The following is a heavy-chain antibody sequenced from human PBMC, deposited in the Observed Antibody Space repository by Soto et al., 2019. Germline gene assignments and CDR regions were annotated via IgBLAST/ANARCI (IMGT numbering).Heavy chain of an antibody. D-gene: IGHD4-17*01. V-gene: IGHV4-39*01. CDR3: ARPGQDVEQHGDNYYYYGMDV. Sequence: SETLSLTCTVSGGSISSSSYYWGWIRQPPGKGLEWIGSIYYSGSTYYNPSLKSRVTISVDTSKNQFSLKLSSVTAADTAVYYCARPGQDVEQHGDNYYYYGMDVWGQGTTVTVSS. CDR2: IYYSGST. CDR1: GGSISSSSYY. J-gene: IGHJ6*02.